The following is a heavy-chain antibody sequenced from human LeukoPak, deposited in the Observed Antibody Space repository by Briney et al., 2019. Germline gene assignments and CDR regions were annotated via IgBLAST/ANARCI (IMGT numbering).Heavy chain of an antibody. J-gene: IGHJ6*02. CDR1: GFTFSAHY. D-gene: IGHD6-13*01. V-gene: IGHV3-72*01. Sequence: PGGSLRLSCVASGFTFSAHYMDWVRQAPGKGLEWVGRIKHRPERYATEYAASVKGRFSISRDDSKNSLYLQMNSLHIEDTAVYYCASGVTDLLDSSRGVYYYYGMDVWGQGTTVTVSS. CDR3: ASGVTDLLDSSRGVYYYYGMDV. CDR2: IKHRPERYAT.